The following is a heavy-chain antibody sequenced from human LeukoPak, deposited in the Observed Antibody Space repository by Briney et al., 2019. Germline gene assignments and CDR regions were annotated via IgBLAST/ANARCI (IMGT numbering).Heavy chain of an antibody. CDR2: IWYDRGDK. CDR1: GFTFSNYA. J-gene: IGHJ4*02. D-gene: IGHD6-19*01. Sequence: GGSLRLSCAASGFTFSNYAMHWVRQAPSKGLEWVAVIWYDRGDKYYADAVKGRFTISRDDSKNTLYLQIKSLRAEDTAVYYCARDKWGNGWTGSIDNWGQGTLVTVSA. CDR3: ARDKWGNGWTGSIDN. V-gene: IGHV3-33*01.